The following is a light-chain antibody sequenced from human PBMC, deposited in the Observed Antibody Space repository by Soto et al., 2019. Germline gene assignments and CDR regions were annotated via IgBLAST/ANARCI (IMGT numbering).Light chain of an antibody. V-gene: IGKV3-15*01. CDR3: QQYYSWPRT. CDR1: ESVSSN. Sequence: EIVMTQSPATLSVSPGERATLSCRASESVSSNLVWYQHKPGQAPRVLIYGASTRATGRPGRFSGTGSGTEFTLTISSLQSEDFAIYYCQQYYSWPRTFGQGTKVEI. CDR2: GAS. J-gene: IGKJ1*01.